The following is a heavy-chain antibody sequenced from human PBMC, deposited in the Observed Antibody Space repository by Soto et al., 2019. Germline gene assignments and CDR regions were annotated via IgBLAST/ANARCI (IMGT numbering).Heavy chain of an antibody. J-gene: IGHJ6*02. Sequence: GESLKISCKGSGYRFTNYWIGWVRQMPGKGLEWMGIIYPGDSDTRYSPSFQGQVTISADKSISTAYLQWSSLKASDTAMYYCVSVLRFLEWLFPPCVWGQGTTVTVSS. CDR2: IYPGDSDT. CDR1: GYRFTNYW. CDR3: VSVLRFLEWLFPPCV. D-gene: IGHD3-3*01. V-gene: IGHV5-51*01.